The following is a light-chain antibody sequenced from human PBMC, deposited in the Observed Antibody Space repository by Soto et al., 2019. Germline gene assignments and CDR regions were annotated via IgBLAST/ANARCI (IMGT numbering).Light chain of an antibody. CDR3: QQRSIWPPT. J-gene: IGKJ5*01. Sequence: DTQLTQSPSFLSASVGDRVTITCRASQDVSRSVGWYQQKPGKAPKLLISAASTLHSGVPSRFSGSGSGTDFTLTVSSLEPEDFAVYYCQQRSIWPPTFGQGTRLEIK. V-gene: IGKV1-9*01. CDR1: QDVSRS. CDR2: AAS.